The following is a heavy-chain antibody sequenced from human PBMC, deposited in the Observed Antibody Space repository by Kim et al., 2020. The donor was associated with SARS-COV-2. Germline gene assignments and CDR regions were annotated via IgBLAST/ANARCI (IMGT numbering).Heavy chain of an antibody. CDR3: EAGAADGLY. D-gene: IGHD6-13*01. V-gene: IGHV3-23*01. Sequence: GPTYYADSVKGRFTISRDNDKSTLYLQMNSLRVEDTAVYYCEAGAADGLYWGQGTRVTVSS. CDR2: GPT. J-gene: IGHJ4*02.